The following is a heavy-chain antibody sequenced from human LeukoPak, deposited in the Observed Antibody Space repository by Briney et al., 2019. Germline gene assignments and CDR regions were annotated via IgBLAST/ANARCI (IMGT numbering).Heavy chain of an antibody. J-gene: IGHJ4*02. CDR1: GFTFSSYG. CDR2: ISYDGSNK. D-gene: IGHD3-22*01. V-gene: IGHV3-30*18. Sequence: GGSLRLSCAASGFTFSSYGMHWVRQAPGKGLEWVACISYDGSNKYYADSVKGRFTISRDNSKNTLYLQMNSLRAEDTAVYYCAKDRARYYYDSSGYLDYWGQGTLVTVSS. CDR3: AKDRARYYYDSSGYLDY.